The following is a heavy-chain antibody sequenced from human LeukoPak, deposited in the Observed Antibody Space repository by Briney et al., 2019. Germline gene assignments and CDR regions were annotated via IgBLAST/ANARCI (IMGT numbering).Heavy chain of an antibody. Sequence: GGSLRLSCAASGFTFSTFAMSWVRQAPGKGLEWVSTISGSGGSTYYADSVKGRFTISRDNSKNTLYLQMNSLRAEDTAVYYCARDSYDILTGYYQALDYWGQGTLVTVSS. V-gene: IGHV3-23*01. CDR1: GFTFSTFA. J-gene: IGHJ4*02. CDR2: ISGSGGST. D-gene: IGHD3-9*01. CDR3: ARDSYDILTGYYQALDY.